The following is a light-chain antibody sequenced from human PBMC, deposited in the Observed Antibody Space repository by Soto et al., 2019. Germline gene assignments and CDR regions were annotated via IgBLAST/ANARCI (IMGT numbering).Light chain of an antibody. V-gene: IGLV2-14*01. CDR2: DVS. CDR3: SSYTSSSTV. Sequence: QSALTQPASGSGSPGQSITLSCTGTSSDVGGYNYVSWYQQHPGKAPKLMIYDVSNRPSGVSNRFSGSKSGNTASLTISGLQAEDEADYYCSSYTSSSTVFGGGTKLTVL. J-gene: IGLJ3*02. CDR1: SSDVGGYNY.